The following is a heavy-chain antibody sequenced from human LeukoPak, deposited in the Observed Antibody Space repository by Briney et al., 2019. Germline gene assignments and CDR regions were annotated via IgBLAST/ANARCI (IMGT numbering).Heavy chain of an antibody. D-gene: IGHD2-2*01. V-gene: IGHV3-30*18. CDR1: GFTFSSYE. CDR2: ISYDGSNK. Sequence: GGSLRLSCAASGFTFSSYEMNWVRQAPGKGLEWVAVISYDGSNKYYADSVKGRFTISRDNSKNTLYLQMNSLRAEDTAVYYCAKDQCSSTSCYYYYGMDVWGQGTTVTVSS. CDR3: AKDQCSSTSCYYYYGMDV. J-gene: IGHJ6*02.